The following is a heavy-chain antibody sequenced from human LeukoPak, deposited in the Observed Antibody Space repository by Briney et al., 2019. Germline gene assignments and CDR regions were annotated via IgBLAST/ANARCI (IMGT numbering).Heavy chain of an antibody. V-gene: IGHV1-18*01. CDR1: GYTFNIFG. CDR2: ISTYNGNT. J-gene: IGHJ4*02. CDR3: ARGAGRDFWSGYYSY. D-gene: IGHD3-3*01. Sequence: ASVKVSCKASGYTFNIFGITWVRQAPGQGLEWMGWISTYNGNTNYPQKFQGRATMTTDTSTSTAYMELSSLGFDDTAVYYCARGAGRDFWSGYYSYWGQGTPVTVSS.